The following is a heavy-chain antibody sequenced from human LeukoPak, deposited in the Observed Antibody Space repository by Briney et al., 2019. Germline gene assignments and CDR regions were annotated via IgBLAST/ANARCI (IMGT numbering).Heavy chain of an antibody. D-gene: IGHD3-10*01. CDR3: ARVFGYGSGSYYFYGMDV. CDR2: IYYSGST. Sequence: SETLSLTCTVSGGSISSYYWSWIRQPPGKGLEGIGYIYYSGSTNYNPSLKSRVTISVDTSKNQFSLKLSSVTAADTAVYYCARVFGYGSGSYYFYGMDVWGQGTTVTVSS. J-gene: IGHJ6*02. V-gene: IGHV4-59*01. CDR1: GGSISSYY.